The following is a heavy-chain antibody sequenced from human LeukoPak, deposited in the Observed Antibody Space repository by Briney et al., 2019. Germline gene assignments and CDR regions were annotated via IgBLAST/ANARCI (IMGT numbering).Heavy chain of an antibody. CDR3: ARNVSGLHYYYCTDV. J-gene: IGHJ6*02. Sequence: SETLSLTCTVSGGYISSYYWSWIRQPPGKGLEWIGYIYYSGSTNYNPSRKSRVTISVDPAPTQFSLKLSSVTALATAAYYCARNVSGLHYYYCTDVWGQGTTVNVSS. V-gene: IGHV4-59*01. CDR2: IYYSGST. CDR1: GGYISSYY. D-gene: IGHD6-19*01.